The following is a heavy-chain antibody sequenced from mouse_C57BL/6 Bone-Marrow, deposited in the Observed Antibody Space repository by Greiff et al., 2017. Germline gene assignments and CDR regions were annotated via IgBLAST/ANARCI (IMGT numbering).Heavy chain of an antibody. J-gene: IGHJ3*01. CDR3: TTPRAWFAY. CDR1: GFNIKDDY. V-gene: IGHV14-4*01. Sequence: VQLKESGAELVRPGASVKLSCTASGFNIKDDYMHWVKQRPEQGLEWIGWIDPENGDTEAASKFQGKATITADTSSNTAYLQLSSLTSEDTAGYYCTTPRAWFAYWGQGTLVTVSA. CDR2: IDPENGDT.